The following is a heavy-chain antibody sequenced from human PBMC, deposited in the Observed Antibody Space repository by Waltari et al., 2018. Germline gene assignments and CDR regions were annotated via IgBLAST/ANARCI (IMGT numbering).Heavy chain of an antibody. J-gene: IGHJ3*02. CDR2: ISYDGSNK. CDR3: ARGSGDSSILAFDI. D-gene: IGHD3-22*01. Sequence: QVQLVESGGGVVKPGRSLRLSCAASGFTFSSYAMHWVRQAPGKGLEWVAVISYDGSNKYYADSVKGRFTISRDNSKNTLYLQMNSLRAEDTALYYCARGSGDSSILAFDIWGQGTMVTVSS. V-gene: IGHV3-30*01. CDR1: GFTFSSYA.